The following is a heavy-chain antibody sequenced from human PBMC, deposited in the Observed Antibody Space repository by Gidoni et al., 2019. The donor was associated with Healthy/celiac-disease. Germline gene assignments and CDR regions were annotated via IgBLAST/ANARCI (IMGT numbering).Heavy chain of an antibody. CDR1: GYTFTSYY. CDR3: ARNGLSNPPDY. Sequence: QVQLVQSGAEVKKPGASVKVSCKASGYTFTSYYMHWVRQAPGQGLEGMGIINPSGGSTSYAQKFQGRVTMTRDTSTSTVYMELSSLRSEDTAVYYCARNGLSNPPDYWGQGTLVTVSS. J-gene: IGHJ4*02. V-gene: IGHV1-46*01. D-gene: IGHD3-16*02. CDR2: INPSGGST.